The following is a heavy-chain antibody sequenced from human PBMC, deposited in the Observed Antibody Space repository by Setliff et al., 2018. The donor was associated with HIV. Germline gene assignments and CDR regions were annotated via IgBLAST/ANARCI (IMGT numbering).Heavy chain of an antibody. D-gene: IGHD2-21*02. CDR1: GFTFSSYG. Sequence: GGSLRLSCAASGFTFSSYGMHWVRQAPGKGLEWVAVIWYDGSNKYYADSVKGRFTISRDNSKNTLYLQMNSLRAEDRAVYYCASAGGGNSGTRWFDYWGQGALVTVSS. CDR2: IWYDGSNK. CDR3: ASAGGGNSGTRWFDY. J-gene: IGHJ4*02. V-gene: IGHV3-33*01.